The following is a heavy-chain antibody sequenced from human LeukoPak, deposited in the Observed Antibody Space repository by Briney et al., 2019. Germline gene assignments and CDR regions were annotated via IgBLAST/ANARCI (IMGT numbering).Heavy chain of an antibody. D-gene: IGHD2-15*01. Sequence: SETLSLTCTVSGDSINNYYWSWIRRSPGQGLEGIGYIHYSGTTNYNPSFKGRLTISIDTSKNQFSLRLNSVTAADTAVYYCARDRRYCSGGNCYLHYFDNWGQGTLVTVSS. V-gene: IGHV4-59*01. J-gene: IGHJ4*02. CDR1: GDSINNYY. CDR3: ARDRRYCSGGNCYLHYFDN. CDR2: IHYSGTT.